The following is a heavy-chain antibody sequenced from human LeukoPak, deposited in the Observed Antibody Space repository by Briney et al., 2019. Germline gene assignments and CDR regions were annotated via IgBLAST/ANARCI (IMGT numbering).Heavy chain of an antibody. D-gene: IGHD3-22*01. CDR3: ARELRHYYDSSGYWD. Sequence: ASVKVSCKASGYTFTSYAMNWVRQAPGQGLEWMGWINTNTGNPTYAQGFTGRFVFSLDTSVSTAYLQISSLKAEDTAVYYCARELRHYYDSSGYWDWGQGTLVTVSS. V-gene: IGHV7-4-1*02. CDR1: GYTFTSYA. J-gene: IGHJ4*02. CDR2: INTNTGNP.